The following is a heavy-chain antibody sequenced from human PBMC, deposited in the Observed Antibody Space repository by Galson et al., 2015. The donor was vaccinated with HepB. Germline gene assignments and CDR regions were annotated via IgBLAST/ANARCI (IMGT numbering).Heavy chain of an antibody. CDR1: GSSISTTYW. J-gene: IGHJ4*02. CDR3: ARGNNPNY. Sequence: SETLSLTCAVSGSSISTTYWWRWVRQPPGKGLEWIGDIYHSGRTNYNPSLRNRLTISVDKSKNQFSLKLTSVTAADTAVYYCARGNNPNYWGQGTLVTVSS. CDR2: IYHSGRT. V-gene: IGHV4-4*02. D-gene: IGHD1/OR15-1a*01.